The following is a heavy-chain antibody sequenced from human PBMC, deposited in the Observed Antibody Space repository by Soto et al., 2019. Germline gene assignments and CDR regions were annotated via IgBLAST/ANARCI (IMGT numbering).Heavy chain of an antibody. V-gene: IGHV3-23*01. Sequence: GGALSLSCAASGFTFRSDAMSWVRQAPGKGLEWISAVSGSGGSTYYADSVKGRFTISRDNSKDTLYLQMNNLRAEDTAVYYCAKPPDYNWNDYWGQGTLVTVSS. CDR3: AKPPDYNWNDY. CDR1: GFTFRSDA. CDR2: VSGSGGST. J-gene: IGHJ4*02. D-gene: IGHD1-20*01.